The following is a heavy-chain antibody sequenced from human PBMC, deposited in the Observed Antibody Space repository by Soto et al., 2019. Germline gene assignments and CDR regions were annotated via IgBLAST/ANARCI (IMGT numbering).Heavy chain of an antibody. CDR2: INAGNGNT. Sequence: ASVKVSYKASGYTFTSYAMHWVRQAPGQRLEWMGWINAGNGNTKYSQKFQGRVTITRDTSASTAYMELSSLGSEDTAVYYCARDRSSSPLGYWGQGTLVTVSS. CDR1: GYTFTSYA. V-gene: IGHV1-3*01. D-gene: IGHD6-13*01. J-gene: IGHJ4*02. CDR3: ARDRSSSPLGY.